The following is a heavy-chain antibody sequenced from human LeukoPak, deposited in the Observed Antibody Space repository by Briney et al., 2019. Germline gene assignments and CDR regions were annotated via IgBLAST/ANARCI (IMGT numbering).Heavy chain of an antibody. CDR3: ASDSSGWQH. CDR2: ISYDGSNK. J-gene: IGHJ4*02. D-gene: IGHD6-19*01. Sequence: PGGSLRLSCAASGFTSSSYGMHWVRQAPGKGLEWVAVISYDGSNKYYADSVKGRFTISRDNSKNTLYLQMNSLRAEDTAVYYCASDSSGWQHWGQGTLVTVSS. CDR1: GFTSSSYG. V-gene: IGHV3-30*03.